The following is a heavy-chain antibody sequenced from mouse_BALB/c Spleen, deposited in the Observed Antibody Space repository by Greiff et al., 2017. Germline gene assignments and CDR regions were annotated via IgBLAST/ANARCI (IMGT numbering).Heavy chain of an antibody. CDR2: IYWDDDK. Sequence: QVTLKVSGPGILQPSQTLSLTCSFSGFSLSTSGMGVSWIRQPSGKGLEWLAHIYWDDDKRYNPSLKSRLTISKDTSRNQVFLKITSVDTADTATYYCARRGELGFDYWGQGTTLTVSS. CDR1: GFSLSTSGMG. D-gene: IGHD4-1*01. CDR3: ARRGELGFDY. J-gene: IGHJ2*01. V-gene: IGHV8-12*01.